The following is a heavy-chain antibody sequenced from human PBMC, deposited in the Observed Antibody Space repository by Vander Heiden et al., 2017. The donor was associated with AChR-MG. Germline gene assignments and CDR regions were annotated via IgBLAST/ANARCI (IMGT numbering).Heavy chain of an antibody. V-gene: IGHV1-69*19. CDR3: ARVLESHGYGGWFDP. J-gene: IGHJ5*02. Sequence: QVQLIQSGAAIKKPGSSVKVSCKLSGGLFSTYAFRWVRQAPGPGLGWMGGFIPVFGSAHYAQKFQGRVTITADEFMSTVFMEVHSLRSEDSAVYYCARVLESHGYGGWFDPWGQGTVLIVSS. CDR1: GGLFSTYA. D-gene: IGHD3-22*01. CDR2: FIPVFGSA.